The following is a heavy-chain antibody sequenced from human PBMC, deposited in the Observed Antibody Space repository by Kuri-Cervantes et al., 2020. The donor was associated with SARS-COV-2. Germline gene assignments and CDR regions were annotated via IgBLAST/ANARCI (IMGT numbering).Heavy chain of an antibody. CDR3: ASLKGVVIAIFGMDV. D-gene: IGHD3-3*01. V-gene: IGHV4-39*01. J-gene: IGHJ6*02. Sequence: SETLSLTCTVSGGSTSSISYYWGWIRQPPGKGLEWIGSIYYSGSTYYNPSLKSRVTISVDTSKNQFSLKLSSVTDADTAVYYCASLKGVVIAIFGMDVWGQGTTVTVSS. CDR1: GGSTSSISYY. CDR2: IYYSGST.